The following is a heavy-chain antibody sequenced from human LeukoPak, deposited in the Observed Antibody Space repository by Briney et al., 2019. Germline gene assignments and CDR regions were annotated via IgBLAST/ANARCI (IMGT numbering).Heavy chain of an antibody. CDR2: IYYSGST. CDR3: AREPPRGSGYYSRDAFDI. Sequence: SETLSLTCTVSGGSISSYYWSWIRQPPGKGLEWIGYIYYSGSTNYNPSLKSRVTISVDTSKNQFSLKLSSVTAADTAVYYCAREPPRGSGYYSRDAFDIWGQGTMVTVSS. V-gene: IGHV4-59*01. J-gene: IGHJ3*02. D-gene: IGHD3-22*01. CDR1: GGSISSYY.